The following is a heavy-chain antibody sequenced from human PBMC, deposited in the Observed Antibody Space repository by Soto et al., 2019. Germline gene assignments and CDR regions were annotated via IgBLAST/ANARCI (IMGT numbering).Heavy chain of an antibody. CDR2: IYYSGST. CDR1: GGSISSYD. V-gene: IGHV4-59*08. J-gene: IGHJ4*02. CDR3: ARGSTGYSSSWYRY. Sequence: SETLSLTCTVSGGSISSYDWSWIRQPPGKGLEWIGYIYYSGSTSYNPSLKSRVTISVDTSKNQFSLKLSSVTAADTAVYYCARGSTGYSSSWYRYWGQGTLVTVSS. D-gene: IGHD6-13*01.